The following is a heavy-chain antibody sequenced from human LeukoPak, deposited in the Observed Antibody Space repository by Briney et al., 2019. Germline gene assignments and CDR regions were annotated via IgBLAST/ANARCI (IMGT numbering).Heavy chain of an antibody. J-gene: IGHJ4*02. Sequence: AGSLRLSCKASGFSFSNYYMNWVRQAPGRGLEWLSHINGRGGIINYADSVKGRFTISRDNSKNTLYLQMNSLRAEDTAVYYCARDRMNRGVMVYWGQGTLVTVSS. D-gene: IGHD3-10*01. CDR3: ARDRMNRGVMVY. V-gene: IGHV3-48*01. CDR2: INGRGGII. CDR1: GFSFSNYY.